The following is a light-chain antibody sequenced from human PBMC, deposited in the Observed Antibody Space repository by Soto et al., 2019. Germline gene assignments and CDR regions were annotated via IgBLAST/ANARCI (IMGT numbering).Light chain of an antibody. CDR1: SSDVGSYNR. CDR2: EVS. CDR3: SSYTSSSTSHVV. V-gene: IGLV2-18*02. Sequence: QSVLTQPPSVSGSPGQSVTISCTGTSSDVGSYNRVSWYQQPPGTAPKLMIYEVSNRPSGVPDRFSGSKSGNTASLTISGLQAEDEADDYCSSYTSSSTSHVVFGGGTKVTVL. J-gene: IGLJ2*01.